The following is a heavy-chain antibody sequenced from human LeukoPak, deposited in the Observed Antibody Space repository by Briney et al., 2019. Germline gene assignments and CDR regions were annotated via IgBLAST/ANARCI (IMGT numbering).Heavy chain of an antibody. J-gene: IGHJ5*02. D-gene: IGHD3-10*01. CDR3: ARKSRGEDWFDP. CDR2: ISSSSSYI. Sequence: PGGSLRLSCAASGFTFSSYSMNWVRQAPGKGLEWVSSISSSSSYIYYADSVKGRFTISRDNAKNSLYLQMNSRRAEDTAVYYCARKSRGEDWFDPWGQGTLVTVSS. V-gene: IGHV3-21*01. CDR1: GFTFSSYS.